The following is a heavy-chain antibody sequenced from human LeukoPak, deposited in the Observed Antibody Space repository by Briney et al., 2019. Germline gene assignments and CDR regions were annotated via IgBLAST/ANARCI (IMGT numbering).Heavy chain of an antibody. CDR3: AKWKYSNSGIDDY. Sequence: GGSLRLSCVVSGFTFSGYFIHWVRQAPGKGLEWVAVISYDGSDKYYADSVKGRFTISRDNSKNMLYLQMNSLRAEDTAVYYCAKWKYSNSGIDDYWGQGTLVTVSS. V-gene: IGHV3-30-3*02. CDR2: ISYDGSDK. J-gene: IGHJ4*02. D-gene: IGHD6-6*01. CDR1: GFTFSGYF.